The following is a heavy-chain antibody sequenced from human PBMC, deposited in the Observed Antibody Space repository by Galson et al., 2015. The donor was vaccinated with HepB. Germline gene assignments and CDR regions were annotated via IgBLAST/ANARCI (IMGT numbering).Heavy chain of an antibody. Sequence: SLRLSCAASGFTLNIYGMHWVRQVPGKGLERVAVISFDGSNKYYEDSVKGRFIISRDYSNNTLYLQMNSLRPEDTAVYYCAKEGYIYYYYMDVWGKGTTVTVSS. J-gene: IGHJ6*03. V-gene: IGHV3-30*18. CDR2: ISFDGSNK. D-gene: IGHD1-1*01. CDR1: GFTLNIYG. CDR3: AKEGYIYYYYMDV.